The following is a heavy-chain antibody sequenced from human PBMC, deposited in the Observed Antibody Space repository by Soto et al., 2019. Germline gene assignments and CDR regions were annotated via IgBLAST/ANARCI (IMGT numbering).Heavy chain of an antibody. CDR2: IYYSGST. V-gene: IGHV4-59*08. CDR3: ATTPPHGYCSGGSCYWDGGYFDY. J-gene: IGHJ4*02. CDR1: GGSISSYY. D-gene: IGHD2-15*01. Sequence: SETLSLTCTVSGGSISSYYWSWIRQPPGKGLEWIGYIYYSGSTNYNPSLKSRVTISVDTSKNQFSLKLSSVTAADTAVYYCATTPPHGYCSGGSCYWDGGYFDYWGQGTLVTVSS.